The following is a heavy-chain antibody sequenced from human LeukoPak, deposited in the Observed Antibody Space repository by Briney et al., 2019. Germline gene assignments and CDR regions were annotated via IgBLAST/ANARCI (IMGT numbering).Heavy chain of an antibody. D-gene: IGHD6-13*01. CDR2: INPNSGGT. Sequence: GASVKVSCKASGYTFTGYYMHWVRQAPGQGLEWMGWINPNSGGTNYAQRFQGRVTMTRDTSISTAYMELSRLRSDDTAVYYCARVVSSWHSYYYYYYMDVWGKGTTVTVSS. J-gene: IGHJ6*03. V-gene: IGHV1-2*02. CDR3: ARVVSSWHSYYYYYYMDV. CDR1: GYTFTGYY.